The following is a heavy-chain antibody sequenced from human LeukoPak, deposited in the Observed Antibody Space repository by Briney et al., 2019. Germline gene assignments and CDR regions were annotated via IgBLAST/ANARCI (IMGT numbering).Heavy chain of an antibody. Sequence: PGRSLRLSCAASGFTFSSYGIHWVRQAPGKGLEWVAVIWYDGSNKYYRDSVKGRFTISRDNSNNTLYLQMKSLRAEETAVYYCARGVGAAISPYYYYMDVWGKGTTVTVSS. J-gene: IGHJ6*03. CDR3: ARGVGAAISPYYYYMDV. D-gene: IGHD1-26*01. CDR1: GFTFSSYG. CDR2: IWYDGSNK. V-gene: IGHV3-33*01.